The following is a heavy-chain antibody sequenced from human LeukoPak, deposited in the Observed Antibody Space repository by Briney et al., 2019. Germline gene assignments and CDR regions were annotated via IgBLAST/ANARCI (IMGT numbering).Heavy chain of an antibody. V-gene: IGHV3-23*01. CDR2: ISGSDTGT. CDR1: GFTFSTYA. CDR3: AKGLYHYFGSGSYTLDF. J-gene: IGHJ4*02. D-gene: IGHD3-10*01. Sequence: PGGSLRLSCAASGFTFSTYAMSWVRQAPGKGLELVSAISGSDTGTYYADSVKGRFTISRDNPKNTLYLQMNSLRADDTAVYYCAKGLYHYFGSGSYTLDFWGQGTQVTVSS.